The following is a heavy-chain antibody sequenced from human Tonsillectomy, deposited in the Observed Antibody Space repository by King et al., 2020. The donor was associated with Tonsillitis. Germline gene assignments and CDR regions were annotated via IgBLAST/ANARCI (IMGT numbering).Heavy chain of an antibody. CDR3: TTDDYYDSSGYYYHYYYGMDV. Sequence: VQLVESGGGLVKPGGSLRLSCAASGFTFSNSWMSWVRQAPGKGLEWVGRIKSKTDGGKSDYSATGRVRFTISKDDSKNTLYLQMNSLKTEDTAVYYCTTDDYYDSSGYYYHYYYGMDVWGQGTTVTVSS. D-gene: IGHD3-22*01. V-gene: IGHV3-15*01. CDR1: GFTFSNSW. J-gene: IGHJ6*02. CDR2: IKSKTDGGKS.